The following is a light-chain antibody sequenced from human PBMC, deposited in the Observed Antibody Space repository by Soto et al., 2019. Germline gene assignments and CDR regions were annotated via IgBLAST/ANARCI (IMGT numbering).Light chain of an antibody. V-gene: IGLV1-47*01. J-gene: IGLJ2*01. Sequence: QSALTQRPSASGTPGQRVTISCSGSSSNIGSNYVYWYQQLPGTAPKLLIYRNNQRPSGVPDRFSGSKSGTSASLAISGLRSEDEADYYCAAWDDSLSGVVFGAGTKVTVL. CDR3: AAWDDSLSGVV. CDR2: RNN. CDR1: SSNIGSNY.